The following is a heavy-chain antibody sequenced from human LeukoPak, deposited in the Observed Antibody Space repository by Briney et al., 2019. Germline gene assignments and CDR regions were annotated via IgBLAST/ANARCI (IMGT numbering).Heavy chain of an antibody. CDR2: ISYSGNT. Sequence: SETLSLTCTVSGGSISSYYWSWVRQTPGKGLEWIGYISYSGNTKYNPSLKSRVTISLDTSKNQFSLNLTSVTAADTAVYYCARLRGTTMTLYSFDYWGQGTLVTVSS. CDR3: ARLRGTTMTLYSFDY. CDR1: GGSISSYY. J-gene: IGHJ4*02. V-gene: IGHV4-59*08. D-gene: IGHD3-10*01.